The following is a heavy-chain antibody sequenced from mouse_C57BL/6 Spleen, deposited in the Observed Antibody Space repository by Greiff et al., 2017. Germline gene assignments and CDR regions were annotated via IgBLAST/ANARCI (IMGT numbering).Heavy chain of an antibody. V-gene: IGHV1-55*01. CDR2: IYPGSGST. D-gene: IGHD2-4*01. Sequence: VQLQQPGAELVKPGASVKMSCKASGYTFTSYWITWVKQRPGPGLEWIGDIYPGSGSTNYNEKFKSKATLTVDTSSSTAYMPLSSLTSEDSAVYSGARWDYDYEEGFAYWGQGTLVTVSA. CDR1: GYTFTSYW. CDR3: ARWDYDYEEGFAY. J-gene: IGHJ3*01.